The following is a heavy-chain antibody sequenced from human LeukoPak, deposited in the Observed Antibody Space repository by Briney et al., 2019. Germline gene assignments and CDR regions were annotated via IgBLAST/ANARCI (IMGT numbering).Heavy chain of an antibody. Sequence: SETLSLTCTVSGGSISSSSYYWGWIRQPPGKGLEWIGSIYYSGSTYYNPSLKSRVTISVDTSKNQFSLKLSSVTAADTAVYYCARAHRGAGKHGRARNNWYFDLWGRGTLVTVSS. CDR2: IYYSGST. J-gene: IGHJ2*01. CDR3: ARAHRGAGKHGRARNNWYFDL. CDR1: GGSISSSSYY. V-gene: IGHV4-39*07. D-gene: IGHD3-10*01.